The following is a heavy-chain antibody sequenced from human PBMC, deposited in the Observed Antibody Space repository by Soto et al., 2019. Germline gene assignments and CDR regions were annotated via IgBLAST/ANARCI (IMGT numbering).Heavy chain of an antibody. J-gene: IGHJ4*02. CDR2: IYYSGST. Sequence: ETLSLTCTVSGGSISISSYYWGWIRQPPGKGLEWIGSIYYSGSTYYNPSLKSRVTISVDTSKNQFSLKLSSVTAADTAVYYCARQRESGSYYFDYWGQGTLVTVSS. V-gene: IGHV4-39*01. CDR1: GGSISISSYY. D-gene: IGHD1-26*01. CDR3: ARQRESGSYYFDY.